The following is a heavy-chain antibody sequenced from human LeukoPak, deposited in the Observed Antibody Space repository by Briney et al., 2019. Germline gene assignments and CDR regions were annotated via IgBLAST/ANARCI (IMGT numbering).Heavy chain of an antibody. D-gene: IGHD3-22*01. CDR2: ISYSGST. CDR3: LAISGDSSGYYNDY. CDR1: GGSISSYY. J-gene: IGHJ4*02. V-gene: IGHV4-59*01. Sequence: SETLSLTCTVSGGSISSYYWSWIRQPPGKGLEWIGYISYSGSTNYNPSLKSRVTISVDTSKNQISLKLTSVTAADTAVYYCLAISGDSSGYYNDYWGKGTLVTVSS.